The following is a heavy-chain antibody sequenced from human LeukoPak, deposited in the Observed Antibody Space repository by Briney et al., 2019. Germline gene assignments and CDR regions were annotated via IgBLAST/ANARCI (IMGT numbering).Heavy chain of an antibody. CDR1: GGSISIYY. D-gene: IGHD1-26*01. J-gene: IGHJ4*02. V-gene: IGHV4-59*01. Sequence: TSETLSLTCTVSGGSISIYYWNWIRQSPGKGLEWIGYIYNRGDTNYNPSLKSRVTISVDTSKNQFSLKLTSVTAADTAAYYCARDRELGYWGQGTLVTVSS. CDR2: IYNRGDT. CDR3: ARDRELGY.